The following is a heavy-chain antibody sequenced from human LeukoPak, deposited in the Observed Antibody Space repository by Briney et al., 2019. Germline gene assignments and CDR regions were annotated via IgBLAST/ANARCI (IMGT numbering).Heavy chain of an antibody. J-gene: IGHJ4*02. CDR3: FFFKQKTAYEILTGADFDY. D-gene: IGHD3-9*01. Sequence: SETLSLTCTVSGGSISSYYWSWIRQPPGKGLEWIGEINHSGSTNYNPSLKSRVTISVDTSKNQFSLKLSSVTAADTAVYYCFFFKQKTAYEILTGADFDYWGQGTLVTVSS. CDR1: GGSISSYY. CDR2: INHSGST. V-gene: IGHV4-34*01.